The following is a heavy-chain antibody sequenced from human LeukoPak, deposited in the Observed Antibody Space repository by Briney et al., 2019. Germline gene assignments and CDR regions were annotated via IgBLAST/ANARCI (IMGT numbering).Heavy chain of an antibody. Sequence: GGSLRLSCAASGFTFSDYWMSWVRQAPGKGLEWVANIQQDGSEKYYVDSVKGRFTISRDNAKKSLFLQVSSLRGEDMAAYYCARDRGFSYGIDFWGQGTLVTVSS. CDR1: GFTFSDYW. D-gene: IGHD5-18*01. J-gene: IGHJ4*02. CDR2: IQQDGSEK. V-gene: IGHV3-7*04. CDR3: ARDRGFSYGIDF.